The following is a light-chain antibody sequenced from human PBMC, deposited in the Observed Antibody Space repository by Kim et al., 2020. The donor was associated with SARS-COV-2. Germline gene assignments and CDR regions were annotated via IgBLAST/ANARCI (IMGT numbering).Light chain of an antibody. Sequence: QLVLTQSPSASASLGDSVKLTCILTSGHSTYAIAWHQQQPEKGPRFLMKLNSDGSHRKGDGIPDRFSGSSSGTERYLTISSLQAEDEADYYCQTWDTGILVFGGGTKVTVL. CDR2: LNSDGSH. V-gene: IGLV4-69*01. J-gene: IGLJ3*02. CDR3: QTWDTGILV. CDR1: SGHSTYA.